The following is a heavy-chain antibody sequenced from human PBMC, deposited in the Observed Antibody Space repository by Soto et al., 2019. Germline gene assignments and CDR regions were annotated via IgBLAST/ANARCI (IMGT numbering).Heavy chain of an antibody. CDR1: GFSLRTTGVG. D-gene: IGHD2-8*01. J-gene: IGHJ4*02. CDR2: IFCDDDI. V-gene: IGHV2-5*02. CDR3: AYLIRYAMTVYFAS. Sequence: QITLKESGPMLVKPTQTLTLTCSFSGFSLRTTGVGVAWIRQPPGKALEWLTLIFCDDDIRYRPSLKTRLTITKDVSKNQVALAVTNMDPVDTATYYCAYLIRYAMTVYFASWGQGARVTVSS.